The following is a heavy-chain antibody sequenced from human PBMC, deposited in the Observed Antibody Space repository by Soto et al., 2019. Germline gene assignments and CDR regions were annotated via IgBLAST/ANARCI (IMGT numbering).Heavy chain of an antibody. CDR1: GFRFEQYV. Sequence: VQVVASGGGLVQPGRSLRLSCAVSGFRFEQYVMHWVRQAPGKGLECVSSVSPTGDTVSYADSVEGRFTVSRDNAKNSLYLQMNSLKGDDTAVYYCVKDAPKGTIDDWGQGTLVTVSS. V-gene: IGHV3-9*01. J-gene: IGHJ4*02. CDR2: VSPTGDTV. D-gene: IGHD1-1*01. CDR3: VKDAPKGTIDD.